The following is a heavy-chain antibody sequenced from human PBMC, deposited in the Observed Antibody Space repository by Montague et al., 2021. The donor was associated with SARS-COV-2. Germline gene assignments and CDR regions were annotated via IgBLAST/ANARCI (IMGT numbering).Heavy chain of an antibody. D-gene: IGHD6-13*01. Sequence: SLRLSCAASGFTFSAYWMHWVRHAPGQGLEWFARIRADGTTTNYADSVKGRFTISRGNAQDTVYLHMTTLTAEDTAAYYCVRASSNSFKWFDPGGQGTLVTVSS. CDR1: GFTFSAYW. CDR2: IRADGTTT. CDR3: VRASSNSFKWFDP. J-gene: IGHJ5*02. V-gene: IGHV3-74*01.